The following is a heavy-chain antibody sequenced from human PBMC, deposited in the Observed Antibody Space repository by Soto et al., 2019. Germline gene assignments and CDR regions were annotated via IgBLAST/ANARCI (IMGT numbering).Heavy chain of an antibody. D-gene: IGHD2-15*01. J-gene: IGHJ4*02. CDR1: GGSISSYY. CDR3: ARRRIGYCSGGSCYPTYYFDY. Sequence: SETLSLTCTVSGGSISSYYWNWIRQPPRTGLERFGYIYYSGSTNYNPYLKSRVTISVDTSKNQFSLKLSSVTAADTAVYYCARRRIGYCSGGSCYPTYYFDYWGQGTLVTVSS. V-gene: IGHV4-59*08. CDR2: IYYSGST.